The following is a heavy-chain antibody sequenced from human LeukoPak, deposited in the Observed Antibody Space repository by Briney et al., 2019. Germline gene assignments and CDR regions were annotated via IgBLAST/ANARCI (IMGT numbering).Heavy chain of an antibody. Sequence: ASVKVSCKASGYTFTSYYMHWVRQAPGQGLEWMGIINPSGGSTSYAQKFQGRVTMTRDTSTSTVYMELSSLRSEDTGVYYCGREGSSIQLWFRGFDSWGQGTLVTVSS. J-gene: IGHJ4*02. CDR2: INPSGGST. D-gene: IGHD5-18*01. CDR3: GREGSSIQLWFRGFDS. V-gene: IGHV1-46*01. CDR1: GYTFTSYY.